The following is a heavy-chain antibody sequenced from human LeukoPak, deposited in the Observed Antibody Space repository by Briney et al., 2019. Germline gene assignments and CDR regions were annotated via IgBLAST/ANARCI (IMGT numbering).Heavy chain of an antibody. V-gene: IGHV4-34*01. CDR2: INHSGST. CDR3: ASVVVAATLYY. CDR1: GGAFSGYY. Sequence: SETLSLTCAVYGGAFSGYYWSSIRQPPGTGLKWIGEINHSGSTNYNPSLKSRVTISVDTSKNQFSLKLSSVTAADTAVYYCASVVVAATLYYWGQGTLVTVSS. J-gene: IGHJ4*02. D-gene: IGHD2-15*01.